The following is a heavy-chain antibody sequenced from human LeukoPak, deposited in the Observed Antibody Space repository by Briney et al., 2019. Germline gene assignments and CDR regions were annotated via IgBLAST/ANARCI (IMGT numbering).Heavy chain of an antibody. D-gene: IGHD2-2*01. CDR2: ISGTT. J-gene: IGHJ2*01. CDR1: GFTFSSYA. CDR3: AKILNAMYFDL. V-gene: IGHV3-23*01. Sequence: GGSLRLSCAASGFTFSSYAMNWVRQAPGKGLEWVSTISGTTYYADSVKGRFGISRDDSKNMLFLQMDNLRADDTAVYYCAKILNAMYFDLWGRGTLVTVSS.